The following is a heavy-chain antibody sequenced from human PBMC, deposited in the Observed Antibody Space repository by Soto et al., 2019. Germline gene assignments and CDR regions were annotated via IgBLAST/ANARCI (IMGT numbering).Heavy chain of an antibody. CDR2: ISGSGGST. Sequence: PGGSLRLSCAASGFTFSSYAMSWVRQAPGKGLEWVSAISGSGGSTYYADSVKGRFTISRDNSKNTLYLQMNSLRAEDTAVYYCAKLIEDYDILTGYLWTYYYGMDVWGQGTTVTVSS. V-gene: IGHV3-23*01. J-gene: IGHJ6*02. CDR1: GFTFSSYA. D-gene: IGHD3-9*01. CDR3: AKLIEDYDILTGYLWTYYYGMDV.